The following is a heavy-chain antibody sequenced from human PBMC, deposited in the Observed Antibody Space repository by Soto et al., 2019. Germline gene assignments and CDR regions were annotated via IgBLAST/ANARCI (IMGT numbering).Heavy chain of an antibody. D-gene: IGHD6-13*01. J-gene: IGHJ4*02. CDR2: IYWDDDK. V-gene: IGHV2-5*02. CDR3: AQHSWQKLVYVWVY. CDR1: GFSLSTSGVG. Sequence: QITLKESGPTLVKPTQTLTLTCTFSGFSLSTSGVGVGWIRQPPGTALEWLALIYWDDDKRYSPSLKSRLTLTKDTSKNQVVLTMTNMDPVDTATYSCAQHSWQKLVYVWVYWGQGNLDTVSS.